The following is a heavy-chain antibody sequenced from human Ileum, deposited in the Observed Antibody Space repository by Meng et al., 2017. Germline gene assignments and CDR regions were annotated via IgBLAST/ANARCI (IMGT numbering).Heavy chain of an antibody. V-gene: IGHV2-5*02. CDR2: IYWDDEY. CDR3: VHRLVAAQHWFDP. J-gene: IGHJ5*02. D-gene: IGHD6-6*01. CDR1: GFSLNTVGVG. Sequence: QITLKESGPTLVEPTETLTLTCTFSGFSLNTVGVGVGWIRQPPGKALEWLALIYWDDEYRYSPSLRSRLTITNDTSRNQVVLRMTNVAPVDAGTYYCVHRLVAAQHWFDPWGQGTLVTVSS.